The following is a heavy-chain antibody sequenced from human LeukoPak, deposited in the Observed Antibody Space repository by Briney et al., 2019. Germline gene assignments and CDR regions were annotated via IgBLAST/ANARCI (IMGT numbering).Heavy chain of an antibody. J-gene: IGHJ4*02. Sequence: GGSLRLSCAASGFTLDDYGMTWIRQAPGKGLEWVSGINWNGGSTGYADSVKGRFTISRDNAKNSLYLQMNSLSAEDTALYYCARYEDRYDSSGYYLNYWGQGTLVTVSS. CDR1: GFTLDDYG. CDR2: INWNGGST. V-gene: IGHV3-20*04. CDR3: ARYEDRYDSSGYYLNY. D-gene: IGHD3-22*01.